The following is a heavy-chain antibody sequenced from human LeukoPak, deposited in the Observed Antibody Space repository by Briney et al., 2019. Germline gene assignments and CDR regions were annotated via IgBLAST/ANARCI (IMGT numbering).Heavy chain of an antibody. CDR3: ARANLRGSQYNWFDP. J-gene: IGHJ5*02. CDR2: ITPIIDSS. D-gene: IGHD1-26*01. CDR1: GGTLNTHI. V-gene: IGHV1-69*10. Sequence: SVKVSCKASGGTLNTHIFTWVRQAPGQGLEWMGEITPIIDSSKYAQKFQGRLTITADKSSGTVYMELSSLRSEDTAVYYCARANLRGSQYNWFDPWGQGTLVTVSS.